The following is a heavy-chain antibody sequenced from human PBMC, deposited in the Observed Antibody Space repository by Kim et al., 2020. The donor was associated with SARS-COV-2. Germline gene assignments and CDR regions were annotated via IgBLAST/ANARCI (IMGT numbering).Heavy chain of an antibody. D-gene: IGHD3-10*01. J-gene: IGHJ6*02. V-gene: IGHV3-23*01. CDR3: AKRGSGPEWLLNRGAPYYYGMDV. Sequence: GGSLRLSCAASGFTFSSYAMSWVRQAPGKGLEWVSAISGSGGSTYYADSVKGRFTISRDNSKNTLYLQMNSLRAEDTAVYYCAKRGSGPEWLLNRGAPYYYGMDVWGQGTTVTVSS. CDR2: ISGSGGST. CDR1: GFTFSSYA.